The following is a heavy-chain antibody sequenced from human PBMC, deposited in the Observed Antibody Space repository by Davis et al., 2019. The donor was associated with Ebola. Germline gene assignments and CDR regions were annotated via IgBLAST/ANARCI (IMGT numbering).Heavy chain of an antibody. D-gene: IGHD3-10*01. CDR3: ARAPTWSQINYYCFDY. J-gene: IGHJ4*02. CDR1: GYTFTSYY. CDR2: INSNNGDT. V-gene: IGHV1-2*02. Sequence: ASVQVSCKASGYTFTSYYMHWVRQAPGQGLEWMGRINSNNGDTNYAQKFQGRITMTRNTSISTAYMELSSLRSEDTAVYYCARAPTWSQINYYCFDYWGQGTLVTVSS.